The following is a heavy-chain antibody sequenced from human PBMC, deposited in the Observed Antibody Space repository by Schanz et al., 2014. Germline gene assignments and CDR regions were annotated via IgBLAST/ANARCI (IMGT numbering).Heavy chain of an antibody. CDR2: INQDGSDK. CDR3: ARDKGGYYPFDY. V-gene: IGHV3-7*01. CDR1: GFIFNDYY. Sequence: EVQLVESGGGLVKPGGSLRLSCAASGFIFNDYYMNWIRQAPGKGLEWVANINQDGSDKSYVDSVKGRFTISRDNAKNSLYLQMNSLRAEDTAVYYCARDKGGYYPFDYWGQGALVIVS. D-gene: IGHD3-22*01. J-gene: IGHJ4*02.